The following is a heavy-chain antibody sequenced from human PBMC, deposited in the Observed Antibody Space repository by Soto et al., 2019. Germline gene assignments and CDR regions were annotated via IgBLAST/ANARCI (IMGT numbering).Heavy chain of an antibody. CDR1: GGSISSSNW. Sequence: SETLSLTCAVSGGSISSSNWWSWVRQPPGKGLEWIGEIYHSGSTNYNPSLKSRVTISVDKSKNQFSLKLSSVTAADTAVYYCAKEVEPIGLPLFDSWGQGTQVTVSS. CDR2: IYHSGST. V-gene: IGHV4-4*02. J-gene: IGHJ4*02. D-gene: IGHD4-17*01. CDR3: AKEVEPIGLPLFDS.